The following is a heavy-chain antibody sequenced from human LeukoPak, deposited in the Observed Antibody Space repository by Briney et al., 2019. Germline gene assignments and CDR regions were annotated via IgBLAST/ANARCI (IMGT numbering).Heavy chain of an antibody. Sequence: GGSLRLSCAASGFSFSTYGMRWVRQAPGKGLEWVALIWNAGTSTYYADSVKGRFTISRDNSKNTLYLQMNSLRAEDTAVYYCAGDTPPGGDYYFDYWGQGTLVIVSS. V-gene: IGHV3-33*01. D-gene: IGHD3-16*01. J-gene: IGHJ4*02. CDR3: AGDTPPGGDYYFDY. CDR2: IWNAGTST. CDR1: GFSFSTYG.